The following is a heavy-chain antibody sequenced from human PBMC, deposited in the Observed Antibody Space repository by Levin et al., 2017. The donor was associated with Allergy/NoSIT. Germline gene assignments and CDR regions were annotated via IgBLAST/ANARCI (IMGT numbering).Heavy chain of an antibody. D-gene: IGHD3-9*01. CDR1: GYSFTNYW. V-gene: IGHV5-51*01. CDR2: IHPGDSDI. Sequence: GESLKISCKGSGYSFTNYWIGWVRQMPGKGLEWMGIIHPGDSDIRHSPSFQGQVTISADKSISTAYLQWSSLKASDTAMYYCATPYDVLTGDGDYWGQGTLVTVSS. J-gene: IGHJ4*02. CDR3: ATPYDVLTGDGDY.